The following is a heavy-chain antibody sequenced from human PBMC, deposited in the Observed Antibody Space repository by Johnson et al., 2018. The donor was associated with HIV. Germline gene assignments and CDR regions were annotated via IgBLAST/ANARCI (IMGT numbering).Heavy chain of an antibody. D-gene: IGHD6-25*01. CDR1: GFTFASSA. Sequence: VQLVESGGGLEQPGGSLRLYCAASGFTFASSAMSWVRQAPGKGLEWVSAIYSGGSTYYADSVKGRFTISRDNSKNTLYLQMNSLRAEDTAVYYCAKETPSSGGTFDIWGQGTMVTVSS. J-gene: IGHJ3*02. V-gene: IGHV3-23*04. CDR3: AKETPSSGGTFDI. CDR2: IYSGGST.